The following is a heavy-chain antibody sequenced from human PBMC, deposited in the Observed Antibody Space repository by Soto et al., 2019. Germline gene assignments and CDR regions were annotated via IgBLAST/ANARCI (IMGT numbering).Heavy chain of an antibody. CDR1: GFTFGTYY. V-gene: IGHV3-11*01. J-gene: IGHJ4*02. Sequence: QVQLVESGGALVRPGGSLRLSCNVSGFTFGTYYMSWIRQAPGKGLESISYISSRGVTIYYADSVKGRFTISRDNAKNSLFLQMDSLRAEDTAVYYCARVTASGWFVNGRDYFDHWGQGTLVTVSS. D-gene: IGHD6-19*01. CDR2: ISSRGVTI. CDR3: ARVTASGWFVNGRDYFDH.